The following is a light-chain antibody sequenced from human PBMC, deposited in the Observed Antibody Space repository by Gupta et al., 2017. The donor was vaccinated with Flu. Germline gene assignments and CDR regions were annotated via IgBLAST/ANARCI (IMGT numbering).Light chain of an antibody. CDR2: AAY. J-gene: IGKJ2*03. CDR1: QNINTF. V-gene: IGKV1-39*01. CDR3: QHSYRTPYS. Sequence: DIQMTQSPPYLSASVGDRVTITCRASQNINTFLHWYQQKPGRAPKLLIYAAYSLQSGVPSRFSGSGSGTDFTLTISSLQPEDFATYYCQHSYRTPYSFGQGSKLEIK.